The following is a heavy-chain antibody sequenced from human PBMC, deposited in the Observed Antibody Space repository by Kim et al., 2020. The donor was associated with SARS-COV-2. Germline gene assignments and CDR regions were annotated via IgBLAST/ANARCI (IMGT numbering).Heavy chain of an antibody. CDR1: GYTFTSFA. D-gene: IGHD1-26*01. CDR3: ARDRVGTVYTYFEY. V-gene: IGHV1-3*01. J-gene: IGHJ4*02. CDR2: INAGNGNT. Sequence: ASVKVSCKVSGYTFTSFAMHWVRQAPGQRLEWMGWINAGNGNTKYSQKFQGRVTITRDTSASTAYMELSSLRSEDTAVYYCARDRVGTVYTYFEYWGQGTLVTVSS.